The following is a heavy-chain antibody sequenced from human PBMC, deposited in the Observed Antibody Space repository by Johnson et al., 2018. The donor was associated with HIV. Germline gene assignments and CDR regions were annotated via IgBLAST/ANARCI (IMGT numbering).Heavy chain of an antibody. CDR2: IRYDGSNK. D-gene: IGHD1-26*01. V-gene: IGHV3-30*02. J-gene: IGHJ3*02. CDR3: AKDAGWSIVGATDGRDAFDI. CDR1: GFTFSSYG. Sequence: QVQLVESGGGVVQPGRSLRLSCAASGFTFSSYGMHWVRQAPGKGLEWVAFIRYDGSNKYTVDSVKGRFTISRDNSKNTVYLQMNNLRAEDTAVYYCAKDAGWSIVGATDGRDAFDILDQGAMVTVSS.